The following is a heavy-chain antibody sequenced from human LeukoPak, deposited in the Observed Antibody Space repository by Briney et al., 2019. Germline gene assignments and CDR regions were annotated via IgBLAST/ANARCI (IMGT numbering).Heavy chain of an antibody. Sequence: PSETLSLTCAVYGGSFSGYYWSWIRQPPGMGLEWIGEINHSGSTNYNPSLKSRVTISVDTSKNQFSLKLSSVTAADTAVYYCARGVLLWFGDAFDYWGQGTLVTVSS. CDR3: ARGVLLWFGDAFDY. J-gene: IGHJ4*02. V-gene: IGHV4-34*01. CDR1: GGSFSGYY. D-gene: IGHD3-10*01. CDR2: INHSGST.